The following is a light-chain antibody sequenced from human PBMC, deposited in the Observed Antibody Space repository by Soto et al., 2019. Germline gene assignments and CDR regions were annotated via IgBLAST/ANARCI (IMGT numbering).Light chain of an antibody. CDR1: QSVSSY. CDR3: PQPRNLPCT. J-gene: IGKJ5*01. CDR2: DAS. V-gene: IGKV3-11*01. Sequence: IRSTQSPVTLSLSPGERAPLSCRASQSVSSYLAWYQQKPGQAPRLLIYDASNRATGIPARFSGSGSGTDFTLTISSLAAGEFAVYYCPQPRNLPCTLGQGTRLEIK.